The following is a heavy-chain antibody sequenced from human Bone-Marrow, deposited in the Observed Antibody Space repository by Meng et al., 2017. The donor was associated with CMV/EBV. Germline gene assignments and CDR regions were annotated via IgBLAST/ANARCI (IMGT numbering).Heavy chain of an antibody. Sequence: SVKVSCKASGGTFSSYTISWVRQAPGQGLEWMGRIIPILGIANYAQKFQGRVTITADKSTSTAYMELSSLRSEDTAVYYCARMPDVAPLQLWYNDAFDIWGQGTRVTVSS. D-gene: IGHD5-18*01. CDR2: IIPILGIA. CDR1: GGTFSSYT. V-gene: IGHV1-69*02. J-gene: IGHJ3*02. CDR3: ARMPDVAPLQLWYNDAFDI.